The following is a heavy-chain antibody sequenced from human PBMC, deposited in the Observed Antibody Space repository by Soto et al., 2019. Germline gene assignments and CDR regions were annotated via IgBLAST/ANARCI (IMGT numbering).Heavy chain of an antibody. D-gene: IGHD2-2*01. CDR1: GYSFTSYW. Sequence: GESLKISCKGSGYSFTSYWFGWVRQMPGKGLEWTGIIYPGDSDTRYSPSFQGQVTISADKSISTAYLQWSSLKASDTAMYYCARQRCSSTSCYAENYYYYGMDVWGQGTTVTVSS. CDR2: IYPGDSDT. CDR3: ARQRCSSTSCYAENYYYYGMDV. V-gene: IGHV5-51*01. J-gene: IGHJ6*02.